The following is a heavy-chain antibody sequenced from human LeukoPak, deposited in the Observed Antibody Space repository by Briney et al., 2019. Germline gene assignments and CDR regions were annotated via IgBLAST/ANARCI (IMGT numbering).Heavy chain of an antibody. CDR3: AKVAAEYYYDSSGYYGI. CDR1: GFTFSSYA. CDR2: ISGSGGST. D-gene: IGHD3-22*01. J-gene: IGHJ3*02. Sequence: GGSLRLSCAASGFTFSSYAMSWVRQAPGKGLEWVSAISGSGGSTYYADSVKGRFTISRDNSKNTLYLQMNSLRAEDTAVYYCAKVAAEYYYDSSGYYGIWGQGTMVTVSS. V-gene: IGHV3-23*01.